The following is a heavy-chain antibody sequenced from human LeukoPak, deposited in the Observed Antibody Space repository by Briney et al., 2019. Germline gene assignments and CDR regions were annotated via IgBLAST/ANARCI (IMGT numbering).Heavy chain of an antibody. CDR2: ITSSGTHI. CDR1: GFTFSSFN. D-gene: IGHD3-10*02. V-gene: IGHV3-21*01. J-gene: IGHJ6*04. Sequence: PGGSLRLSCAASGFTFSSFNMNWVRQAPGKAMEWVSSITSSGTHIFYADSVRGRFTISIDNAKNSLYLQMNSLRAEDTAVYYCAELGITMIGGVWGKGTTVTISS. CDR3: AELGITMIGGV.